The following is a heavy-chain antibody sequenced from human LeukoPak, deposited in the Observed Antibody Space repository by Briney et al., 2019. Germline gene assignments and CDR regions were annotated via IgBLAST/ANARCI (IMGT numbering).Heavy chain of an antibody. CDR1: GFTFSSYG. CDR2: IWYDGSNK. J-gene: IGHJ6*04. D-gene: IGHD3-10*01. V-gene: IGHV3-33*01. Sequence: GGSLRLSCAASGFTFSSYGMHWVRQAPGKGLEWVAVIWYDGSNKYYADSVKGRFTISRDSSKNTLYLQMNSLRAEDTAVYYCARDLITMVRGVIKGRDRNYYYYGMDVWGKGTTVTVSS. CDR3: ARDLITMVRGVIKGRDRNYYYYGMDV.